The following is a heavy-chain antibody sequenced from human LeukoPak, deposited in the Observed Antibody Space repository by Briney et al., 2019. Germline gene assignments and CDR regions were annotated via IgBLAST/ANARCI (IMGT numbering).Heavy chain of an antibody. CDR1: GFTFSSYA. V-gene: IGHV3-23*01. CDR3: AKGRITMIVFAAFDI. CDR2: ISGSGGST. D-gene: IGHD3-22*01. J-gene: IGHJ3*02. Sequence: PGGSLRLSCAASGFTFSSYAMNWVRQAPGKGLEWVSAISGSGGSTYYADSVRGRFTISRDNSKNTLYLQMNSLRAEDTAVYYCAKGRITMIVFAAFDIWGQGTMVTVSS.